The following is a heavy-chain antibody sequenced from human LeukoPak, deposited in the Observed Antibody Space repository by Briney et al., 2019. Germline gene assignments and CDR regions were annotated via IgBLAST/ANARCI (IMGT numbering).Heavy chain of an antibody. CDR1: GFTFSTYA. Sequence: PGGSLRLSCATSGFTFSTYAMSWVRQAPGKGLEWVSTSSGSGGGTYYADSVKGRLTISRDNSKNTLYLQMNSLRAEDMAVYYCAKGGNCSGGSCYLSIDYWGQGTLVTVSS. D-gene: IGHD2-15*01. V-gene: IGHV3-23*01. CDR2: SSGSGGGT. CDR3: AKGGNCSGGSCYLSIDY. J-gene: IGHJ4*02.